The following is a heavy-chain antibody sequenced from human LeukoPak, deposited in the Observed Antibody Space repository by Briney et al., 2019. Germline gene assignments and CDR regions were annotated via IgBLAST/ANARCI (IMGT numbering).Heavy chain of an antibody. CDR1: GFALSSYA. D-gene: IGHD3-16*01. CDR3: ARGRGWVDH. J-gene: IGHJ4*02. V-gene: IGHV3-7*01. CDR2: IHDDGIVT. Sequence: GGSLRLSCAASGFALSSYAMSWVRQAPGKGLEWVANIHDDGIVTNYVDSVKGRFTISRDNARNSVYLQLNSLRAEDPALCYCARGRGWVDHWGQGTLVTVSS.